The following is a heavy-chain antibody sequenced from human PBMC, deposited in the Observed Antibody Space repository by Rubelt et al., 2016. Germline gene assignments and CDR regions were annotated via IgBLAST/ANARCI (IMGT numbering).Heavy chain of an antibody. Sequence: EVQLVESGGGLIQPGGSLRLSCAASELSVSNNYMSWIRQAPGKGLEWVSVIYAGGSIFYADSVKGRFTISRDNSKNTVDLQMNSLRVEERAVNYCARDDYDGSGFTPDNRGQGTLVTVSS. V-gene: IGHV3-53*01. CDR1: ELSVSNNY. J-gene: IGHJ4*02. D-gene: IGHD3-3*01. CDR2: IYAGGSI. CDR3: ARDDYDGSGFTPDN.